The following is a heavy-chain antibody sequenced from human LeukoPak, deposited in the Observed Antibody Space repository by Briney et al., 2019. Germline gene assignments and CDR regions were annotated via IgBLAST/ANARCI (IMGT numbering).Heavy chain of an antibody. CDR3: SNSPPTYGDLDY. CDR1: GFPFDTYA. D-gene: IGHD2/OR15-2a*01. J-gene: IGHJ4*02. CDR2: ISESGEKT. Sequence: PGESLRLSCAASGFPFDTYAMSWVRQAPGRGLEWVSAISESGEKTYYADSVEGRFTISRDNSKNTLSLQMNSLRVDDTAVYYCSNSPPTYGDLDYWGQGTLVTVSS. V-gene: IGHV3-23*01.